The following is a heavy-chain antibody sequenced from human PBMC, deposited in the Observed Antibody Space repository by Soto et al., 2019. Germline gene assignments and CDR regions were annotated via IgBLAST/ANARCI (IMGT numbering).Heavy chain of an antibody. J-gene: IGHJ5*02. CDR1: GFSFSKYK. Sequence: GGSLRLSCAASGFSFSKYKMNWVRQAPGKGLEWISSITGDSSYTYYADSVKGRFTISRDNANNSLYLEMNSLGAEDTAMYYCSRDFIYDILTEGFDPWGQGTRVTVSS. D-gene: IGHD3-9*01. CDR2: ITGDSSYT. CDR3: SRDFIYDILTEGFDP. V-gene: IGHV3-21*01.